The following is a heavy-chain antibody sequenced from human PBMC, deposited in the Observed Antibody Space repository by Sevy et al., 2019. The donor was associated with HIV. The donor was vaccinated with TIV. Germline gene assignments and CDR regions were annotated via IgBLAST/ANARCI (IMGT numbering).Heavy chain of an antibody. CDR3: ARDRHDFWSGRNYYYYGMDV. D-gene: IGHD3-3*01. CDR2: IYYSGST. J-gene: IGHJ6*02. CDR1: GGSISSYY. Sequence: SETLSLTCTVSGGSISSYYWSWIRQPPGKGLEWIGYIYYSGSTNYNPSLKSRVTISVDTSKNQFSLKLSSVTAADTAVYYCARDRHDFWSGRNYYYYGMDVWGQGTMVTVSS. V-gene: IGHV4-59*01.